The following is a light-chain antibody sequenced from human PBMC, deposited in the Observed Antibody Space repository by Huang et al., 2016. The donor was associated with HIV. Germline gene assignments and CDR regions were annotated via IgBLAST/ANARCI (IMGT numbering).Light chain of an antibody. V-gene: IGKV1-39*01. Sequence: DIQMTQSPSSLSASVGDRVTITCRASQSINSYLHWYQQKPGKAPELLMYAASSLQSGVPSRFSGSGSGTDFTLTINSLQPEDFATYYCQQSYSTPLTFGGGTKVELK. CDR1: QSINSY. CDR3: QQSYSTPLT. CDR2: AAS. J-gene: IGKJ4*01.